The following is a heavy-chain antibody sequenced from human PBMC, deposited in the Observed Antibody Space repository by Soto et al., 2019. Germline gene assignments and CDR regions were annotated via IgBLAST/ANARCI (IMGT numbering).Heavy chain of an antibody. Sequence: ASVNVSCKASVYTFTSYAMHWVRQAPEQRLEWMGWINAVNGNTKYSQKFQGRVTITRDTSESTAYMELSSLRSEDTAVYYCAREARRIAVTDYWGQGTLVTVSS. J-gene: IGHJ4*02. CDR2: INAVNGNT. D-gene: IGHD6-19*01. CDR1: VYTFTSYA. V-gene: IGHV1-3*01. CDR3: AREARRIAVTDY.